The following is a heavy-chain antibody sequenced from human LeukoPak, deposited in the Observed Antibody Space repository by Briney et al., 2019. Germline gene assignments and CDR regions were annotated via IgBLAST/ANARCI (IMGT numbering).Heavy chain of an antibody. Sequence: SETLSLTCTVSGGSISSGSYYWSWIRQPAGKGLEWIERIYTSGNTNYNPSLKSRVTISVDTSENPFSLKLSSVPAADTAVYYCARVGGNSRKRYFDYWGQGTLVTVSS. D-gene: IGHD4-23*01. J-gene: IGHJ4*02. CDR2: IYTSGNT. CDR1: GGSISSGSYY. V-gene: IGHV4-61*02. CDR3: ARVGGNSRKRYFDY.